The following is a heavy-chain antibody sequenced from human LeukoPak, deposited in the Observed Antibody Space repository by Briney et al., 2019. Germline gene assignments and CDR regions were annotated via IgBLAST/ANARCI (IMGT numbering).Heavy chain of an antibody. CDR3: ARDPRGYCSSTSCYATDYYFDY. Sequence: GGSLRLSCAASGFTVSSHYMSWVRQAPGKGLEWVSVIHSGGSTYYANSVKGRFTISRDNPKNSLYLQMNSLRAEDTAVYYCARDPRGYCSSTSCYATDYYFDYWGQGTLVTVSS. CDR2: IHSGGST. V-gene: IGHV3-53*01. D-gene: IGHD2-2*01. J-gene: IGHJ4*02. CDR1: GFTVSSHY.